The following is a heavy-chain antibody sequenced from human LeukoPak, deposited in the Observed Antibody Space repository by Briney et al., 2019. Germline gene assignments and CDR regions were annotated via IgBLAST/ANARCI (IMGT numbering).Heavy chain of an antibody. J-gene: IGHJ6*02. D-gene: IGHD7-27*01. CDR2: ISYSGST. Sequence: SETLSLTCAVSGGSITSSKYFWGWIRQPPGKELELIGIISYSGSTDYNPSLKSRVTISVDTSKNQFSLKLSSVTAADTAVYYCARSELGRHYYYGMDVWGQGTTVTVSS. V-gene: IGHV4-39*07. CDR3: ARSELGRHYYYGMDV. CDR1: GGSITSSKYF.